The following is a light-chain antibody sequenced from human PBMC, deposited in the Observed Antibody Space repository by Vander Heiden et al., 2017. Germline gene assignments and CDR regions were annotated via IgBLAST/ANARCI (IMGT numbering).Light chain of an antibody. CDR3: RQGKHWPRT. J-gene: IGKJ1*01. CDR2: NVS. CDR1: QSLGDSDRNTY. Sequence: VVMPHSPLSLPVTLGQPASISCRSSQSLGDSDRNTYLNWFQQRPGQSPRRLIYNVSNRDSGVPDRFSGSGSGTDFTLKISRVEAEDVGVYYCRQGKHWPRTFGQGTKVEIK. V-gene: IGKV2-30*01.